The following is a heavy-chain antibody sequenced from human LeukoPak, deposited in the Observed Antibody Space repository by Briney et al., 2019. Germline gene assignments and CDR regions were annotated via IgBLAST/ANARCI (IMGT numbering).Heavy chain of an antibody. CDR3: ARGWLQPYWYFDL. V-gene: IGHV1-18*01. D-gene: IGHD5-24*01. Sequence: ASVTVSFKSSVYIFTNYGITWVRQAPGQGLEWMGWISPYNGNADYAQKLQGRVTMTTDTSTTTAYMELRSLTSDDTAVYYCARGWLQPYWYFDLWGRGTLVTVSS. CDR2: ISPYNGNA. CDR1: VYIFTNYG. J-gene: IGHJ2*01.